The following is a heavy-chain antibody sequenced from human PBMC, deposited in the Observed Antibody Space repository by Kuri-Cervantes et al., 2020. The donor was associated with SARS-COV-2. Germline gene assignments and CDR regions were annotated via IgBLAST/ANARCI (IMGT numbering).Heavy chain of an antibody. CDR1: GFTFSSYG. V-gene: IGHV3-33*06. J-gene: IGHJ6*02. Sequence: GESLKISCAASGFTFSSYGMHWVRQAPGKGLEWVAVIWYDGSNKYYADSVKGRFTISRDNSKNTLYLQMNSLRAEDTAVYYCAKEGPTGYYDSSGYYYDYYYGMDVWGQGTTVTDSS. D-gene: IGHD3-22*01. CDR3: AKEGPTGYYDSSGYYYDYYYGMDV. CDR2: IWYDGSNK.